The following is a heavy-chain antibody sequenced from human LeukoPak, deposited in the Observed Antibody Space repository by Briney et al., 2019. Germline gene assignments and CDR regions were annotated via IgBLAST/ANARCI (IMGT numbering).Heavy chain of an antibody. CDR1: GCISNKAW. CDR2: IKSKNDGGTT. J-gene: IGHJ4*02. V-gene: IGHV3-15*01. D-gene: IGHD2/OR15-2a*01. CDR3: TPVMVEDRGF. Sequence: PGGSLRLSCAASGCISNKAWMHWVRQAPGKGPEWVGRIKSKNDGGTTDYGSPVKGRFTISRDDSKNTLYLQMNSLITDDTAIYYCTPVMVEDRGFWGQGTLVTVSS.